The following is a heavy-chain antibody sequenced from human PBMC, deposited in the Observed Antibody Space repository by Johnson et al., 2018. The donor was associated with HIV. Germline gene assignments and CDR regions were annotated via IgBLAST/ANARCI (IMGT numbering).Heavy chain of an antibody. V-gene: IGHV3-74*01. CDR2: INSDGSST. J-gene: IGHJ3*02. D-gene: IGHD4-17*01. Sequence: VQLVESGGGLVQPGGSLRLSCAASGFTFSSYWMHWVRQAPGKGLVWVSRINSDGSSTSYADSVKGRFTISRDNSKNTLYLQMNSLRAEDTAVYYCARGRALRALDAFDIWGQGTMVTVSS. CDR3: ARGRALRALDAFDI. CDR1: GFTFSSYW.